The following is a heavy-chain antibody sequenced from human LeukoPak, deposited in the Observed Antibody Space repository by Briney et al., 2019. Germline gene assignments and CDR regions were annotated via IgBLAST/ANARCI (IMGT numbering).Heavy chain of an antibody. D-gene: IGHD3-10*01. CDR2: IYYSGST. V-gene: IGHV4-30-4*01. CDR1: GGSFSGYY. Sequence: SETLSLTCAVYGGSFSGYYWSWIRQPPGKGLEWIGYIYYSGSTYYNPSLKSRVTISVDTSKNQFSLKLSSVTAADTAVYYCARVVWKTMVRGKYYFDYWGQGTLVTVSS. CDR3: ARVVWKTMVRGKYYFDY. J-gene: IGHJ4*02.